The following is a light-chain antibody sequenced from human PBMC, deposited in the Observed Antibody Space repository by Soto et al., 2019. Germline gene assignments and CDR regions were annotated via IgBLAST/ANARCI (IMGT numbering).Light chain of an antibody. CDR2: DAS. CDR3: QQYNSYSPIT. Sequence: GDRVTITCRASQTISTWMAWYQQKPGKAPKLLVYDASTLQSGVASRFSGSGSGTEFTLTISSLQPDDFATYYCQQYNSYSPITSGQGTRLEIK. CDR1: QTISTW. J-gene: IGKJ5*01. V-gene: IGKV1-5*01.